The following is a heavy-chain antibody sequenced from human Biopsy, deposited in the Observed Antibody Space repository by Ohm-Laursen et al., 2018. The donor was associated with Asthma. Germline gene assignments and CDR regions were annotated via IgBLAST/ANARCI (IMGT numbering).Heavy chain of an antibody. V-gene: IGHV2-5*02. CDR1: GFSLTQRGVG. CDR3: AHTVSSRYDY. CDR2: IYWDDDK. Sequence: TQTLTLTRSFSGFSLTQRGVGVGWIRQAPGKALEWLAVIYWDDDKRCSPSLRGRLTITTDTSKRQVLLALTNVDPVDTATYFCAHTVSSRYDYWGQGTRVSVSS. D-gene: IGHD6-6*01. J-gene: IGHJ4*01.